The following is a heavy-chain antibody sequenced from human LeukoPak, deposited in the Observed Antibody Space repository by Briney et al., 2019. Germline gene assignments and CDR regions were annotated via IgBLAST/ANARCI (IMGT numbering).Heavy chain of an antibody. V-gene: IGHV3-33*01. D-gene: IGHD6-13*01. J-gene: IGHJ4*02. CDR3: ARFYSSSWIDY. Sequence: PGRSLRLSCAASGFTFSSYGMHWVRQAPGKGLEWVAVIWYDGSNKYYADSVKGRFTISRDNSKNTLYLQMNSLRAEDTAVYYCARFYSSSWIDYWGQGTLVTVSS. CDR1: GFTFSSYG. CDR2: IWYDGSNK.